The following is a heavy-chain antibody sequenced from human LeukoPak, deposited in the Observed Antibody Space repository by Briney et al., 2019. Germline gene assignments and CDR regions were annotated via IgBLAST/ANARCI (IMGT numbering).Heavy chain of an antibody. CDR1: GYTFTSYY. D-gene: IGHD3-22*01. J-gene: IGHJ4*02. Sequence: ASVKVSCKASGYTFTSYYMSWVRQAPGQGLEWMGRINPNSGGANYAPKFQGRVTMTRDTSISTLYMELSKLRSDDTAIYYCARAYYYDSSGYYFDYWGQGTLVTVSS. CDR3: ARAYYYDSSGYYFDY. V-gene: IGHV1-2*06. CDR2: INPNSGGA.